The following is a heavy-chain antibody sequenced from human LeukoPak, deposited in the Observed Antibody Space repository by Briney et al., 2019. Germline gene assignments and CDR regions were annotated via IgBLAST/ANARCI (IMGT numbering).Heavy chain of an antibody. D-gene: IGHD6-13*01. CDR1: GFTFSSYG. V-gene: IGHV3-33*06. Sequence: GGSLRLSCAASGFTFSSYGMHWVRQAPGKGLEWVAVIWYDGSNKYYADSVKGRFTISRDNSKNTLYLQMNSLRAEDTAVYYCAKDRGLAAAGAWSPFDYWGQGTLVTVSS. CDR2: IWYDGSNK. CDR3: AKDRGLAAAGAWSPFDY. J-gene: IGHJ4*02.